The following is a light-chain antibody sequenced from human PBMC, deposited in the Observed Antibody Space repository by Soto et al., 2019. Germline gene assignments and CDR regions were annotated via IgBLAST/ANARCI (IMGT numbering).Light chain of an antibody. J-gene: IGLJ2*01. Sequence: QAVVTQPPSASGTPGQRVPISCSGSSSNIGSNYVYWYQQLPGTAPKLLIYRNNQRPSGVPDRFSGSKSGTSASLAISGLRSEDEADYYCAAWDDSLSGDVVFGGGTKLTVL. CDR2: RNN. CDR1: SSNIGSNY. CDR3: AAWDDSLSGDVV. V-gene: IGLV1-47*01.